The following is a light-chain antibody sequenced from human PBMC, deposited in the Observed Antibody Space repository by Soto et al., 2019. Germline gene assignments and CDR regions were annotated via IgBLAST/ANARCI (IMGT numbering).Light chain of an antibody. Sequence: QSALTQPPSASGSPGQSVTISCTGTSSDVGGYNYVSWYQQHPGKAPKLMFYEVSKRPSGVPDRFSGSKSSNTASLTVSGLQAEDEADYYCSSYAGSNNFEVFGTGTKLTVL. CDR3: SSYAGSNNFEV. CDR1: SSDVGGYNY. V-gene: IGLV2-8*01. J-gene: IGLJ1*01. CDR2: EVS.